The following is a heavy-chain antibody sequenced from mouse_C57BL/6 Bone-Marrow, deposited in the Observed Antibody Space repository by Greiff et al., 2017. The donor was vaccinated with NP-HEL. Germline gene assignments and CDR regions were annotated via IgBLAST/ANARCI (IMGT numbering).Heavy chain of an antibody. CDR3: ARRGNYYGSSWGFAY. CDR1: GYAFSSYW. CDR2: IYPGDGDT. V-gene: IGHV1-80*01. J-gene: IGHJ3*01. Sequence: VQLQQSGAELVKPGASVKISCKASGYAFSSYWMNWVKQRPGKGLEWIGQIYPGDGDTNYNGKFKGKATLTAEKSSSTAYMQLSSLTSEDSAVYFCARRGNYYGSSWGFAYWGQGTLVTVSA. D-gene: IGHD1-1*01.